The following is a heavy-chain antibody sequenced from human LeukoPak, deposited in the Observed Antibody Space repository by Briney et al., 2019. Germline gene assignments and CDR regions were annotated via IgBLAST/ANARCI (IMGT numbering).Heavy chain of an antibody. CDR1: GLTFTKAW. CDR2: IKSNTDGGTT. CDR3: TTNPYDRSGYHI. D-gene: IGHD3-22*01. V-gene: IGHV3-15*01. J-gene: IGHJ3*02. Sequence: GGSLRLSCAASGLTFTKAWMTWVRQAPGEGLEWVGRIKSNTDGGTTDYAAPVKGRFTISRDDSKNTLYLQMSSLKTEDTAVYYCTTNPYDRSGYHIWGQGTMVTVSS.